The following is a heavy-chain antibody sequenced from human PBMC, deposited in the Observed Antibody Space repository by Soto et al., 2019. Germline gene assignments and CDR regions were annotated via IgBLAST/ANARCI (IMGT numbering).Heavy chain of an antibody. CDR2: IWHDGGDK. V-gene: IGHV3-33*01. J-gene: IGHJ6*02. Sequence: QVQLVESGGGVVQPGTSLRLSCAASGLIFSKYGMHWVRQAPGKGLEWVAIIWHDGGDKYYADSVRGRFTISRDNSKNTLYLQLNGLRADDTAVYYCASWLEPSSYYGLDVWGRGTTVTVSS. CDR3: ASWLEPSSYYGLDV. CDR1: GLIFSKYG. D-gene: IGHD1-1*01.